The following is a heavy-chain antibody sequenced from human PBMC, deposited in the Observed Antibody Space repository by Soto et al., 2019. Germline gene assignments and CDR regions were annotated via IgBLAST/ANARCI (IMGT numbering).Heavy chain of an antibody. CDR2: INHSGST. D-gene: IGHD3-3*01. J-gene: IGHJ3*02. CDR3: ARGYYDFWSGYYRTHDAFDI. Sequence: PXGTLSLTCAVYGGSFSGYYWSWIRQPPGKGLEWIGEINHSGSTNYNPSLKSRVTISVDTSKNQFSLKLSSVTAADTAVYYCARGYYDFWSGYYRTHDAFDIWGQGTMVTV. V-gene: IGHV4-34*01. CDR1: GGSFSGYY.